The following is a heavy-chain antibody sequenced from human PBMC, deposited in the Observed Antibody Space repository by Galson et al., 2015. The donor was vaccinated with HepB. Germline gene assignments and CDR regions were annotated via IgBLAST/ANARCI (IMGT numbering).Heavy chain of an antibody. CDR3: ARHIMGSTSDLDY. J-gene: IGHJ4*02. V-gene: IGHV3-11*03. Sequence: LRLSCAASGFTFSDYYISWIRQAPGKGLEWVSYISGTSTYTNYADSVRGRFTISRDNAKNSLYLQMSSLGVEDSAIYYCARHIMGSTSDLDYWGQGTLVTVSS. CDR1: GFTFSDYY. D-gene: IGHD1-26*01. CDR2: ISGTSTYT.